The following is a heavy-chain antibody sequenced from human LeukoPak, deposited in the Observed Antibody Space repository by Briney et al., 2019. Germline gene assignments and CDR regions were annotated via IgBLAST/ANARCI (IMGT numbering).Heavy chain of an antibody. V-gene: IGHV4-38-2*02. CDR2: IYHSGST. CDR3: ARDFWSGYSFFDY. J-gene: IGHJ4*02. Sequence: SETLSLTCTVSGYSISSGYYWGWIRQPPRKGLEWIGSIYHSGSTYYNPSLKSRVTISVDTSKNQFSLKLSSVTAADTAVYYCARDFWSGYSFFDYWGQGTLVTVSS. D-gene: IGHD3-3*01. CDR1: GYSISSGYY.